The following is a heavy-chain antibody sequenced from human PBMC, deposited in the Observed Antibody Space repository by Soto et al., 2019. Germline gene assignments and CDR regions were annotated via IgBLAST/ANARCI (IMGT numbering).Heavy chain of an antibody. D-gene: IGHD6-6*01. CDR2: MNPNSGNT. J-gene: IGHJ3*02. CDR1: GYTFTSYD. CDR3: ARGYEYSSSDRDAFDI. Sequence: GASVKVSCKASGYTFTSYDINWVRPATGQGLEWMGWMNPNSGNTGYAQKFQGRVTMIRNTSISTAYMELSSLRSEDTAVYYCARGYEYSSSDRDAFDIWGQGTMVTVS. V-gene: IGHV1-8*01.